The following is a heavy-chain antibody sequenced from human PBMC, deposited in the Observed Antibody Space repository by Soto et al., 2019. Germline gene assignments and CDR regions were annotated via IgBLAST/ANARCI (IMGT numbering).Heavy chain of an antibody. V-gene: IGHV3-33*01. CDR2: IWDDGGNK. Sequence: QAQLEESGGGVVQPGTSLRLSCAASGFSFSSYGMHWVRQAPGKGLEWVADIWDDGGNKYYADSVRGRFTISRDNSKNTLFLQMNSLRAEDTALYYCARSSVSYLAAFYDTWGQGTLVSVSS. CDR3: ARSSVSYLAAFYDT. CDR1: GFSFSSYG. J-gene: IGHJ5*02. D-gene: IGHD6-19*01.